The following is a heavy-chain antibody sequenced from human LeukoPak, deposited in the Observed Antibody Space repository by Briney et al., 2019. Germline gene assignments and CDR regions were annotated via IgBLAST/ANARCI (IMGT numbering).Heavy chain of an antibody. CDR2: ISGSGGST. V-gene: IGHV3-23*01. Sequence: GGSLRLSCAASGFTFSSYAMSWVRQAPGKGLEGVSAISGSGGSTYYADSVKGRFTISRDNSKNTLYLQMNSLRAEDTAVYYCAKHYASVPDAFDIWGQGTMVTVSS. D-gene: IGHD4-17*01. CDR1: GFTFSSYA. CDR3: AKHYASVPDAFDI. J-gene: IGHJ3*02.